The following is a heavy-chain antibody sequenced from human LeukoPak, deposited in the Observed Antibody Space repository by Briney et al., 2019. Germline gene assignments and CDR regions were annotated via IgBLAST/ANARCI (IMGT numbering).Heavy chain of an antibody. CDR1: GFTFSSYA. J-gene: IGHJ3*02. D-gene: IGHD3-9*01. Sequence: GGSLRLSCAASGFTFSSYAMSWVRQAPGKGLEWASAISGSGGSTYYADSVKGRFTISRDNSKNTLYLQMNSLRAEDTAVYYCAKSPDILTGYYMDDAFDIWGQGTMVTVSS. CDR3: AKSPDILTGYYMDDAFDI. V-gene: IGHV3-23*01. CDR2: ISGSGGST.